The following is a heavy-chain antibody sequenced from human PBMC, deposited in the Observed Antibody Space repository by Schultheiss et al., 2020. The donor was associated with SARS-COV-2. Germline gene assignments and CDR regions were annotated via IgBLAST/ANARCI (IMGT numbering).Heavy chain of an antibody. J-gene: IGHJ4*02. CDR1: GGSISSSSYY. CDR2: IYYSGST. CDR3: ARGSGYSSSWGDDY. V-gene: IGHV4-39*07. Sequence: SETLSLTCTVSGGSISSSSYYWGWIRQPPGKGLEWIGSIYYSGSTYYNPSLKSRVTISVDTSKNQFSLKLSSVTAADTAVYYCARGSGYSSSWGDDYWGQGTLVTVSS. D-gene: IGHD6-13*01.